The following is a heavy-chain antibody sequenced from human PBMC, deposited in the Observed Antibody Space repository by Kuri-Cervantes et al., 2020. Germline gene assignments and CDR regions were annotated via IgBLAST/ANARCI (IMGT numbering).Heavy chain of an antibody. CDR2: ISWNSGSI. CDR3: AKDMGGMDV. CDR1: GFAFDDYA. J-gene: IGHJ6*02. V-gene: IGHV3-9*01. D-gene: IGHD3-16*01. Sequence: GGSLRLSCAASGFAFDDYAMHWVRQAPGKGLEWVSDISWNSGSIGYADSVKGRFTISRDNAKNSLYLQMNSLGAEDTALYYCAKDMGGMDVWGQGTTVTVSS.